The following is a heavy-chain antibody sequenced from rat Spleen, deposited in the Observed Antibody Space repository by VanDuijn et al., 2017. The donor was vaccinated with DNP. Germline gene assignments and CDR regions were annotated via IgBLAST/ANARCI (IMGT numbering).Heavy chain of an antibody. CDR3: TSNPHIRTAAPFDY. CDR2: ISYDGRET. D-gene: IGHD3-8*01. V-gene: IGHV5-29*01. Sequence: EVQLVESGGGLVQPGRSLKLSCAASGFTFSNYGMAWVRQAPTKGLEWVATISYDGRETYYRDSVKGRFSISRDNAKSTLYLQVNSLRSEDTATYYCTSNPHIRTAAPFDYWGQGVMVTVSS. J-gene: IGHJ2*01. CDR1: GFTFSNYG.